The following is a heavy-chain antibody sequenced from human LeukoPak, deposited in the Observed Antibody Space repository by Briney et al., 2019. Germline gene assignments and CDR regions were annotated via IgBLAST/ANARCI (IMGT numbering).Heavy chain of an antibody. D-gene: IGHD6-13*01. J-gene: IGHJ4*02. CDR1: GGSISSYY. V-gene: IGHV4-59*01. CDR3: SRVTSGYSSSWYVDY. Sequence: PSETLSLTCTVSGGSISSYYWSWIRQPPGKGLEWMGYIYYSGSTNYNPSLKSRVTISVDTSKNQFSLKLSSVTAADTAVYYCSRVTSGYSSSWYVDYWGQGTLVTVSS. CDR2: IYYSGST.